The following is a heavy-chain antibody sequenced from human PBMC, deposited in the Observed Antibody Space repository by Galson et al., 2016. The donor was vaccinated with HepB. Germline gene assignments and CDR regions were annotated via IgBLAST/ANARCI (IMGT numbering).Heavy chain of an antibody. D-gene: IGHD5-24*01. CDR3: ASPLEMATIHTFDY. J-gene: IGHJ4*02. CDR2: FIPVVGTT. CDR1: GGTFSSYA. Sequence: SVKVSCKASGGTFSSYAINWVRQAPGQGLEWVGGFIPVVGTTSYAQKFRGRVTITADESTSTAYMELGRLRSDDTAVYHCASPLEMATIHTFDYWGQGTLVTVSS. V-gene: IGHV1-69*13.